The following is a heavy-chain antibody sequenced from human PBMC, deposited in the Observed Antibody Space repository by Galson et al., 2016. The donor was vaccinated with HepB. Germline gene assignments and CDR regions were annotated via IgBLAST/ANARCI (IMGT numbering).Heavy chain of an antibody. CDR3: ARYSRFSEWLRVGCNAFDI. D-gene: IGHD3-3*01. CDR1: GGSISSNNW. J-gene: IGHJ3*02. CDR2: IYQSGST. Sequence: SETLSLTCAVSGGSISSNNWWSWVRQPPGKGLEWIGEIYQSGSTNYNPSLKSRVTMSVDKSKNQFSLKLRSVTAADTAVYFCARYSRFSEWLRVGCNAFDIWGQGTMVTVSS. V-gene: IGHV4-4*02.